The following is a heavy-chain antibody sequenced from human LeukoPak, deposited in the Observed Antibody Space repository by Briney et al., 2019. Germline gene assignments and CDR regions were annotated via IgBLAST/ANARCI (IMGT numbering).Heavy chain of an antibody. CDR3: AGGNLESGYRYKIAACDP. J-gene: IGHJ5*02. V-gene: IGHV3-7*03. CDR2: IKQDGGEK. D-gene: IGHD5-18*01. Sequence: GGSLRLSCAASGFTFSSYWMSWVRQAPGKELEWVANIKQDGGEKYYVDSVKGRFTISRDNAKNSLYLQMNSLRAADAAVYYCAGGNLESGYRYKIAACDPYGRGTVVTVTA. CDR1: GFTFSSYW.